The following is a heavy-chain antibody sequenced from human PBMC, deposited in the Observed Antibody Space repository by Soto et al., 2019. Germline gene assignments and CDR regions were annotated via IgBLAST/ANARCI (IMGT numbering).Heavy chain of an antibody. V-gene: IGHV3-74*01. D-gene: IGHD5-12*01. CDR3: ARVPTGGYAWV. J-gene: IGHJ4*02. CDR1: GFTFSTHW. CDR2: INSDGSTT. Sequence: EVQLLESGGGLIQPGGSLRLSCAASGFTFSTHWMPWVRQAPGKGLVWVSRINSDGSTTNYVDSVKGRFTISRDNAKNTVYLQMNSLRAEDTAVYYCARVPTGGYAWVWGQGTLVTVSS.